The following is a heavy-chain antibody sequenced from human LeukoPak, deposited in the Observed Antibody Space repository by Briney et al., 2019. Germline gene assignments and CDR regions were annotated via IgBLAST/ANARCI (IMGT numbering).Heavy chain of an antibody. CDR3: AKLYYYGSGSYYNRDY. D-gene: IGHD3-10*01. Sequence: GGSLRLSCAASGFTFRSYGMHWVRQAPGKGLEWVAFIRYDGSNKYYADSVKGRFTISRDNSKNTLWLQMNSLRAEDTAVYYCAKLYYYGSGSYYNRDYWGQGTLVTVSS. J-gene: IGHJ4*02. CDR2: IRYDGSNK. V-gene: IGHV3-30*02. CDR1: GFTFRSYG.